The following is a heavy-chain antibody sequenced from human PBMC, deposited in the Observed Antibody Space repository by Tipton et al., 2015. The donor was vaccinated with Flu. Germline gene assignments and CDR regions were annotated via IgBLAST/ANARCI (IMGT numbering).Heavy chain of an antibody. CDR3: ARRTFSNYVSEPKNWFDF. CDR2: ICPGSP. CDR1: GDSVGGPYC. J-gene: IGHJ5*01. Sequence: TLSLTCSVSGDSVGGPYCWGWVRRPPGKGLEWIGNICPGSPYYNPSLRSRVTMSIARSNVQFSLRLTSVTAADTAVYFCARRTFSNYVSEPKNWFDFWGQGTQVTVSS. D-gene: IGHD4-11*01. V-gene: IGHV4-38-2*01.